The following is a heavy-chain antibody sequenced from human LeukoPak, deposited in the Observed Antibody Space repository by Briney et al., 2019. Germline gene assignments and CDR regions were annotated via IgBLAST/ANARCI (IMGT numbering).Heavy chain of an antibody. CDR3: AKDLGLVVTAMVTDY. CDR1: GFTFSSYG. D-gene: IGHD2-21*02. J-gene: IGHJ4*02. V-gene: IGHV3-33*06. CDR2: IWYDGSNK. Sequence: PGRSLRLSCAASGFTFSSYGMHWVRQAPGKGLEWVAVIWYDGSNKYYADSVKGRFTISRDNSKNTLSLQVTSLRADDTAVYYCAKDLGLVVTAMVTDYWGQGTLVSVSS.